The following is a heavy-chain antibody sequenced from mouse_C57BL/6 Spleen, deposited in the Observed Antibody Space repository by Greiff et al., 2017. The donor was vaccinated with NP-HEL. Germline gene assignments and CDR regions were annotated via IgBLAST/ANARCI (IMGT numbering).Heavy chain of an antibody. J-gene: IGHJ3*01. V-gene: IGHV1-18*01. Sequence: EVKLQESGPELVKPGASVKIPCKASGYTFTDYNMDWVKQSHGKSLEWIGDINPNNGGTIYNQKFKGKATLTVDKSSSTAYMELRSLTSEDTAVYYCARGYYSNYPLAYWGQGTLVTVSA. CDR3: ARGYYSNYPLAY. CDR1: GYTFTDYN. D-gene: IGHD2-5*01. CDR2: INPNNGGT.